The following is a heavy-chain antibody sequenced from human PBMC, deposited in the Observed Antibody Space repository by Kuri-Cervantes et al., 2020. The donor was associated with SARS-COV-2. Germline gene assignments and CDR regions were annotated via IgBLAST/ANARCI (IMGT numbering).Heavy chain of an antibody. J-gene: IGHJ4*02. Sequence: SETLSLTCAVYGGSFSGDCWTWIRQPPGKGLEGGGEINHSGSTNYNPSLKSRVTISVDTSKNQFSLKLSSVTAADTAVYYCARGPKRSSTSCPPDYWGQGTLVTVSS. D-gene: IGHD2-2*01. V-gene: IGHV4-34*01. CDR3: ARGPKRSSTSCPPDY. CDR1: GGSFSGDC. CDR2: INHSGST.